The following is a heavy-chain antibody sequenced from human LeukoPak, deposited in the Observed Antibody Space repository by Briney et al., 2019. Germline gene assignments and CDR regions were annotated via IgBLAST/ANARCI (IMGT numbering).Heavy chain of an antibody. CDR3: ARGTGTTAYFDC. Sequence: GGSLRLSCAASGFTFSDYYMSWIRQAPGKGLEWVSYISGSSGYTKYADSVKGRFTISRDNAKNSLYLQVNSLRAEDTAVYYCARGTGTTAYFDCWGQGTLVTVSS. D-gene: IGHD1-1*01. CDR2: ISGSSGYT. V-gene: IGHV3-11*06. CDR1: GFTFSDYY. J-gene: IGHJ4*02.